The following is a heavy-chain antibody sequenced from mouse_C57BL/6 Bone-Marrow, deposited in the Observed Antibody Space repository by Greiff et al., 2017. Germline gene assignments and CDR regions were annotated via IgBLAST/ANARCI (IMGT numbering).Heavy chain of an antibody. CDR3: ARTDWFAY. Sequence: VQLQQSGPELVKPGASVKISCKASGYAFSSSWMNWVKQRPGKGLEWIGRIYPGDGDTNYNGKFKGKATLTADKSSSTAYMQLSSLTSEDSAVYFCARTDWFAYWGQETLVTVSA. V-gene: IGHV1-82*01. CDR1: GYAFSSSW. CDR2: IYPGDGDT. J-gene: IGHJ3*01.